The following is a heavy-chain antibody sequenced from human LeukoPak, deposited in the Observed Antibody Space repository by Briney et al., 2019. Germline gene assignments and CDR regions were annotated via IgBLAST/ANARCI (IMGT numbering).Heavy chain of an antibody. CDR2: IWYDGSNK. Sequence: GGSLRLSCAASGFTFSSYGMHWVRQAPGKGLEWVAVIWYDGSNKYYADSVKGRFTISRDNAKNSLYLQMNSLRAEDTALYYCAKAAELSYFDYWGQGTLVTVSS. CDR1: GFTFSSYG. J-gene: IGHJ4*02. D-gene: IGHD3-16*02. CDR3: AKAAELSYFDY. V-gene: IGHV3-33*03.